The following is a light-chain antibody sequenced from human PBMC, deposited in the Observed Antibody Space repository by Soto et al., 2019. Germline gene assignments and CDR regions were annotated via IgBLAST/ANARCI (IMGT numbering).Light chain of an antibody. CDR2: DPS. Sequence: DIQMTQSPYSLSASVGDRVTITCQASQDISHYLNWNQQKPWKAPKLLIYDPSNLETGVPSSLSGSGSGTEFSATNSSLNPEDSATYYCHQHDNRPLAFGPGTKVYI. V-gene: IGKV1-33*01. CDR1: QDISHY. J-gene: IGKJ3*01. CDR3: HQHDNRPLA.